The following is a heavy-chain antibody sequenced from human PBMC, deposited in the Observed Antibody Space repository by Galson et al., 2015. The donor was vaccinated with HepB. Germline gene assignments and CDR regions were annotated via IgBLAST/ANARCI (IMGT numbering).Heavy chain of an antibody. CDR1: GFTVSSNY. D-gene: IGHD6-25*01. V-gene: IGHV3-66*01. CDR3: ARDRADGYYYYYYGMDV. J-gene: IGHJ6*02. CDR2: IYSGGST. Sequence: SLRLSCAASGFTVSSNYMSWVRQAPGKGLEWVSVIYSGGSTYYADSVKGRFTISRDNSKNTLYLQMNSLRAEDTAVYYCARDRADGYYYYYYGMDVWGQGTTVTVSS.